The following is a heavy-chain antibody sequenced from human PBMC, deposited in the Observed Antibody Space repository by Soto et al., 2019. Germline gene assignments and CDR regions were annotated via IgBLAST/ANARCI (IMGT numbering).Heavy chain of an antibody. Sequence: PGGSLRLSCAASGFTFSSYGMHWVRQAPGKGLEWVAVISYDGSNKYYADSVKGRFTIPRDNSKNTLYLQMNSLRAEDTAVYYCAKERGYDFWSGYYAVSFYYYYYGMDVWGQGTTVTVSS. J-gene: IGHJ6*02. D-gene: IGHD3-3*01. CDR2: ISYDGSNK. CDR3: AKERGYDFWSGYYAVSFYYYYYGMDV. CDR1: GFTFSSYG. V-gene: IGHV3-30*18.